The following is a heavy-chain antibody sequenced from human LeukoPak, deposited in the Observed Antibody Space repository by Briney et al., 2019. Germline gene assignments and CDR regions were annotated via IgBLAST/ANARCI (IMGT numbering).Heavy chain of an antibody. CDR2: IKQDGSEK. CDR1: GGSISSYY. Sequence: ETLSLTCTVSGGSISSYYWSWVRQAPGKGLEWVANIKQDGSEKYYVDSVKGRFTMSRDNAKNSLYLQMNSLRAEDTAVYYCARDSGSYGGFDYWGQGTLVTVSS. CDR3: ARDSGSYGGFDY. D-gene: IGHD1-26*01. J-gene: IGHJ4*02. V-gene: IGHV3-7*01.